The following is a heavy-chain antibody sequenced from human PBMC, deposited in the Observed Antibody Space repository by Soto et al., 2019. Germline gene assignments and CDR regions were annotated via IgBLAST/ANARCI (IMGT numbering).Heavy chain of an antibody. D-gene: IGHD6-13*01. CDR3: AREVVSSSWYYWFDP. J-gene: IGHJ5*02. CDR1: GFTFSSYG. V-gene: IGHV3-33*01. Sequence: QVQLVESGGGVVQPGRSLRLSCAASGFTFSSYGMHWVRQAPGKGLEWVAVIWYDGSNKYYADSVKGRFTISRDNSKNTRNLKMNSLRAEDTAVYYCAREVVSSSWYYWFDPWGQGTLVTVSS. CDR2: IWYDGSNK.